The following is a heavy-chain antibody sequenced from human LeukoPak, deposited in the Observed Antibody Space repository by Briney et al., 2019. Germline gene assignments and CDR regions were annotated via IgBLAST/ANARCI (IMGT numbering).Heavy chain of an antibody. CDR3: ARVPWGDYDSSGYPEDYYYMDV. CDR1: GGTFSSYA. V-gene: IGHV1-69*05. J-gene: IGHJ6*03. CDR2: IIPIFGTA. Sequence: GASVKVSCKASGGTFSSYAISWVRQAPGQGLEWMGGIIPIFGTANYAQKFQGRVTITTDESTSTAYMELSSLRSEDTAVYYCARVPWGDYDSSGYPEDYYYMDVWGKGTTVTVSS. D-gene: IGHD3-22*01.